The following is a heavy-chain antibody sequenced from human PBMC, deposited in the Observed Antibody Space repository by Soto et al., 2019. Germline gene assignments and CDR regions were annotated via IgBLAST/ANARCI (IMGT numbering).Heavy chain of an antibody. CDR1: GYTFTSYS. Sequence: QVQLVQSGAEVKKPGASVKVSCKASGYTFTSYSISWVRQAPGQGLEWMGWISAYNGNTNYAQKLQGRLTMTTDTSTSMASIALRSLRSDDTAVYYCASHLPPTAYWGQGTLVTVSS. CDR3: ASHLPPTAY. CDR2: ISAYNGNT. J-gene: IGHJ4*02. V-gene: IGHV1-18*01.